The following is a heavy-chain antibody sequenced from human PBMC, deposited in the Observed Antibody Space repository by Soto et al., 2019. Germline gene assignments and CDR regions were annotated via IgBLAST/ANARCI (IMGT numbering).Heavy chain of an antibody. J-gene: IGHJ5*02. D-gene: IGHD2-15*01. V-gene: IGHV3-23*01. CDR3: VKDLAASGWFDP. CDR1: GFMFSGYA. CDR2: VSNSGTST. Sequence: EVQLLESGGGLAQPGESLTLSCAASGFMFSGYAMSWVRQAPGKGLEWVSAVSNSGTSTSYADSVKGRFTISRYNSKTTLYLQMSSLGAEDTALYYCVKDLAASGWFDPWGQGTLVIVSS.